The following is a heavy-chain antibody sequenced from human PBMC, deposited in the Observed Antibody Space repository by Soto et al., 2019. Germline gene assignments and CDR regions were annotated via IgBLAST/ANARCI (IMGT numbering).Heavy chain of an antibody. CDR2: ISAYNGNT. V-gene: IGHV1-18*01. D-gene: IGHD3-10*01. J-gene: IGHJ6*02. CDR3: ARERGGTRITMVRGVITPPDDYYYGMDI. CDR1: GYTFTSYG. Sequence: QVQLVQSGAEVKKPGASVKVSCKASGYTFTSYGISWVRQAPGQGLEWMGWISAYNGNTNYAQKLQGRVTMTTDTSTSTAYMELRSLRSDDTAVYYCARERGGTRITMVRGVITPPDDYYYGMDIWGQGTTVTVSS.